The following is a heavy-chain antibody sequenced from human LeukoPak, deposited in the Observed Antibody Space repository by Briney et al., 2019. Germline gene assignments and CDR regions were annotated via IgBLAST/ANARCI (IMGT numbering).Heavy chain of an antibody. J-gene: IGHJ1*01. Sequence: TETLSLTCAVYGGFFSGYYWSWIRQPPGKGLEWIGEINHSGSTNYNPSLKSRVTISVDTSKNQFSLKLSSVTAADTAVYYCARGPRTAAEYFQHWGQGTLVTVSS. CDR3: ARGPRTAAEYFQH. D-gene: IGHD2-2*01. CDR2: INHSGST. CDR1: GGFFSGYY. V-gene: IGHV4-34*01.